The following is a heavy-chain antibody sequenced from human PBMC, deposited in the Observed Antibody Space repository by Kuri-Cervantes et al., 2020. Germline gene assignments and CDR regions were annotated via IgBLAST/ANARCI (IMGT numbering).Heavy chain of an antibody. D-gene: IGHD3-22*01. CDR3: ARQNGSSGYYALAI. CDR2: IYYSGST. V-gene: IGHV4-59*08. J-gene: IGHJ3*02. CDR1: GDSMSNDQ. Sequence: GSLRLSCIVSGDSMSNDQWSWIRQPPGKGLEWIGYIYYSGSTNYNPSLKSRVTISVDTSKNQFSLKLSSVTAADTAVYYCARQNGSSGYYALAIWGQGTMVTVSS.